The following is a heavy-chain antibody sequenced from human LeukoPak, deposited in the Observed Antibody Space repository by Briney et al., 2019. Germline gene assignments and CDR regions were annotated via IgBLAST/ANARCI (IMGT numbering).Heavy chain of an antibody. J-gene: IGHJ4*02. Sequence: PGGSLRLSCAASGFTLSSYGMHWVRQAPGKGLEWVAVIWYDGSNKYYADSVKGRFTISRDNSKNTLYLQMSSLRAEDTAVYYCARSDILTGYYYFDYWGQGTLVTVSS. CDR3: ARSDILTGYYYFDY. CDR1: GFTLSSYG. D-gene: IGHD3-9*01. CDR2: IWYDGSNK. V-gene: IGHV3-33*01.